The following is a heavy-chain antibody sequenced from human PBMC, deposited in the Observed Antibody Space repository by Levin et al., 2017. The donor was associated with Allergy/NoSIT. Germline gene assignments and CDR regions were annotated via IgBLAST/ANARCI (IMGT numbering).Heavy chain of an antibody. CDR1: GFSLRAGGVG. D-gene: IGHD5-24*01. CDR2: IYWDDDK. V-gene: IGHV2-5*02. Sequence: NASGPTLVKPTQTLTLTCTFSGFSLRAGGVGVGWIRQPPGKALEWLALIYWDDDKRYSPSLKSRLTITKDTSKNQVVLTMTNMDPVDTGTYYCAHTWRPQWLHSYFDYWGQGTLVTVSS. J-gene: IGHJ4*02. CDR3: AHTWRPQWLHSYFDY.